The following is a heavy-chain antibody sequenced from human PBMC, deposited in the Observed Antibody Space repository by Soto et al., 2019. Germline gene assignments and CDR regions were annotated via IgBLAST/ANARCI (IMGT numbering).Heavy chain of an antibody. CDR3: VSWIQPIDH. V-gene: IGHV4-39*01. D-gene: IGHD5-18*01. CDR1: GASITRSTYY. CDR2: IYYTGTT. J-gene: IGHJ4*02. Sequence: TSETLSLTCTASGASITRSTYYWGWVRQPPGKAPEWIGIIYYTGTTYYNTSLKSRVTISLDTSKNQFSLKLDSVTAADTALYYCVSWIQPIDHWGRGTLLTVSS.